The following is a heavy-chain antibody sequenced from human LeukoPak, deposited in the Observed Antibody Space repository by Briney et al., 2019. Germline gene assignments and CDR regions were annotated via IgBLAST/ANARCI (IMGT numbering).Heavy chain of an antibody. V-gene: IGHV3-23*01. Sequence: GGSLRLSCAASGFTFSSYAMSWVRQAPGKGLEWVSAISGSGGSTYYADSVKGRFTISRDNSENTLYLQMNSLRAEDTAVYYCANRLVGITMVRGVMYWFDPWGQGTLVTVSS. CDR2: ISGSGGST. D-gene: IGHD3-10*01. CDR1: GFTFSSYA. J-gene: IGHJ5*02. CDR3: ANRLVGITMVRGVMYWFDP.